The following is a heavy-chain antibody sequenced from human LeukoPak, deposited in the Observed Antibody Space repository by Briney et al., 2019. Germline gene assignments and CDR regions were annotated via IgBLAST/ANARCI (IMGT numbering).Heavy chain of an antibody. J-gene: IGHJ6*02. D-gene: IGHD3-9*01. CDR2: IIPILGIA. Sequence: SVKVSCTASGGTFSSYAISWVRQAPGQGLEWMGRIIPILGIANYAQKFQGRVTITADKSTSTAYMELSSLRSEDTAVYYCARGPRYDILTGYSLNGGYYGMDVWGQGTTVTVSS. CDR3: ARGPRYDILTGYSLNGGYYGMDV. CDR1: GGTFSSYA. V-gene: IGHV1-69*04.